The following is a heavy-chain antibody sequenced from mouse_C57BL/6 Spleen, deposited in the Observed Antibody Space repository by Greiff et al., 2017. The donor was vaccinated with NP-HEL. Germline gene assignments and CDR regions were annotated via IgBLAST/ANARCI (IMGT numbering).Heavy chain of an antibody. J-gene: IGHJ4*01. D-gene: IGHD2-5*01. CDR1: GYAFSSYW. CDR2: IYPGDGDT. CDR3: ANSNYARALDY. V-gene: IGHV1-80*01. Sequence: QVQLKESGAELVKPGASVKISCKASGYAFSSYWMNWVQQRPGKGLEWIGQIYPGDGDTNYNGKFKGKATLTVDKSYSTVYMQLSRLTSEDTAVYFGANSNYARALDYWGQGTSVTVSS.